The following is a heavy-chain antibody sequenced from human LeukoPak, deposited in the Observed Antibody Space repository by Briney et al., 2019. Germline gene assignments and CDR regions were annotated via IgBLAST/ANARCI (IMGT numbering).Heavy chain of an antibody. D-gene: IGHD6-13*01. CDR2: INSDGSST. Sequence: GGSLRLSCAASGFTVSSNYMSWVRQAPGKGLVWVSRINSDGSSTSYADSVKGRFTISRDNAKNTLYLQMNSLRAEDTAVYYCARGSIAAAAPSDYWGQGTLVTVSS. CDR1: GFTVSSNY. V-gene: IGHV3-74*01. J-gene: IGHJ4*02. CDR3: ARGSIAAAAPSDY.